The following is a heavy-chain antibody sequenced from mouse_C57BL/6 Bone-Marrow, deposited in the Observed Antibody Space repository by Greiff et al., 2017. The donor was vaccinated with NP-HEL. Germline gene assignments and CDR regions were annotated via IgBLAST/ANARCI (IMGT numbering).Heavy chain of an antibody. CDR2: IRNKANGYTT. Sequence: EVQLVESGGGLVQPGGSLSLSCAASGFTFTDYYMSWVRQPPGKALEWLGFIRNKANGYTTEYSASVKGRFTISRDNSQSILYLQMNALRAEDSATYYCARLGGYDFDDWGQGTTLTVSS. D-gene: IGHD2-2*01. CDR1: GFTFTDYY. CDR3: ARLGGYDFDD. V-gene: IGHV7-3*01. J-gene: IGHJ2*01.